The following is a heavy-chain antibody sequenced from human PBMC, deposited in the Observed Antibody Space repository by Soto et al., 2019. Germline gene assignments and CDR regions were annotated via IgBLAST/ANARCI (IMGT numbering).Heavy chain of an antibody. V-gene: IGHV4-59*01. CDR3: ARDFVAGSTWFDP. J-gene: IGHJ5*02. CDR2: IYYRGTT. Sequence: SETLSLTCTVSGGFINSYYWGWIRQSPVKGLEWIGYIYYRGTTRYNPSLKSRVTLSVDTSENQFSLKLRSVTAADTAVYYCARDFVAGSTWFDPWGQGILVTVSS. CDR1: GGFINSYY. D-gene: IGHD6-19*01.